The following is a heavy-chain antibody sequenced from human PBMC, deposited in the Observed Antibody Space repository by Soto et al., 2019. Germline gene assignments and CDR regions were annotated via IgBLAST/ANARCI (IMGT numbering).Heavy chain of an antibody. D-gene: IGHD6-6*01. J-gene: IGHJ6*03. V-gene: IGHV3-74*01. CDR3: ARRARPDFYYMDV. CDR2: INSDVSST. CDR1: GFTFSSYW. Sequence: PGGSLRLSCAASGFTFSSYWMHWVRQAPGKGLVWVSRINSDVSSTSYADSVKGRFTISRDNAKNTLYLQMNSLRAEDTAVYYCARRARPDFYYMDVWGKGTTVTVSS.